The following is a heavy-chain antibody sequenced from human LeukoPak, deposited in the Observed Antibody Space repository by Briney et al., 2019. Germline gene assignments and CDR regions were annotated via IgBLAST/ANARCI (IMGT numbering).Heavy chain of an antibody. CDR1: GLTFSNYW. Sequence: GGSLRLSCAASGLTFSNYWMTWVRQAPGKGLEWVANIKEDGSEEYYVDSVKGRFTISRDNAKNSLYLQMNSLRAEDTAVYYCARVNARPGTSWYFDYWGQGTLVTVSS. CDR2: IKEDGSEE. J-gene: IGHJ4*02. V-gene: IGHV3-7*01. D-gene: IGHD6-13*01. CDR3: ARVNARPGTSWYFDY.